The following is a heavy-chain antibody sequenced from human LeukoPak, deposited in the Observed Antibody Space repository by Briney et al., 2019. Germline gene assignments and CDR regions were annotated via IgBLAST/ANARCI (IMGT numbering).Heavy chain of an antibody. J-gene: IGHJ3*02. Sequence: PGGSLRLSCSASGFTFSSYAMHWVRQAPGKGLEYVSAISSNGGSTYYADSVKGRFTISRDNSKNTLYLQMSSLRAEDTAVYYCVKVSDSSGYYGSFDIWGQGTMVTASS. V-gene: IGHV3-64D*09. D-gene: IGHD3-22*01. CDR2: ISSNGGST. CDR1: GFTFSSYA. CDR3: VKVSDSSGYYGSFDI.